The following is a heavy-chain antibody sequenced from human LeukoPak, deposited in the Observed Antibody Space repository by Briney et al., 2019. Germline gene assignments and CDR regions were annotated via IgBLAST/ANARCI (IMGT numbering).Heavy chain of an antibody. V-gene: IGHV1-2*04. D-gene: IGHD3-3*01. CDR3: ARSSGETYYDFWSGYPRGTFDI. J-gene: IGHJ3*02. CDR2: INPNSGGT. CDR1: GYTFTGYY. Sequence: ASVKVSCKASGYTFTGYYMHWVRQAPGQGLEWMGWINPNSGGTNYAQKFQGWVTMTRDTSISTAYMELSRQRSDDTAVYYCARSSGETYYDFWSGYPRGTFDIWGQGTMVTVSS.